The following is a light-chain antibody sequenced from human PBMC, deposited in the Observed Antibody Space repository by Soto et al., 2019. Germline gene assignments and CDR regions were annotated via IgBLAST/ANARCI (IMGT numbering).Light chain of an antibody. CDR1: NIGSKS. J-gene: IGLJ3*02. Sequence: SSELTQPPSVSVAPGKTARITCGGNNIGSKSVHWYQQKPGQAPVLVIYYDSDRPSGIPERFSGSNSGNTATLTISRVEAGDEADYYCQVWDSSSDPWMFGGGTKLTVL. V-gene: IGLV3-21*04. CDR3: QVWDSSSDPWM. CDR2: YDS.